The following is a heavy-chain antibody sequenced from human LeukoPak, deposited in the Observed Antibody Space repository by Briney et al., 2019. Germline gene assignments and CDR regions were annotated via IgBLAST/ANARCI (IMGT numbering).Heavy chain of an antibody. Sequence: SETLSLTCAVYGGSFSGYYWSWIRQPPGKGLEWIGEINHSGSTNYNPFLKSRVTISVDTSKNQFSLKLSSVTAADTAVYYCAISSHCSSTSCYVRLGYWGQGTLVTVSS. CDR3: AISSHCSSTSCYVRLGY. CDR2: INHSGST. J-gene: IGHJ4*02. CDR1: GGSFSGYY. D-gene: IGHD2-2*01. V-gene: IGHV4-34*01.